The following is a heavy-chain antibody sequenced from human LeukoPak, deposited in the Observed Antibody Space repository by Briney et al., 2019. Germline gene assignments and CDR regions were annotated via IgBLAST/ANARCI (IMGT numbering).Heavy chain of an antibody. V-gene: IGHV4-39*01. Sequence: KTSETLSLTCTVSGGSISSSRYYWGWIRQPPGKALEWIGSTYQSGSTYYNPPLKSRVTISVDTSKNQFSLKLNSMTAADTAVYYCVSHVLVRAVITNFDLWGQGTLVTVSS. CDR2: TYQSGST. D-gene: IGHD3-10*01. CDR1: GGSISSSRYY. CDR3: VSHVLVRAVITNFDL. J-gene: IGHJ4*02.